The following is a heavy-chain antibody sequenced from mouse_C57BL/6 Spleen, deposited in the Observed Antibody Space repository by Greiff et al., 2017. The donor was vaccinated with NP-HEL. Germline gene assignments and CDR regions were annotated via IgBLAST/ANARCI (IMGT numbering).Heavy chain of an antibody. CDR2: ISGGGGNT. J-gene: IGHJ3*01. Sequence: EVQVVESGGGLVKPGGSLKLSCAASGFTFSSYTMSWVRQTPEKRLEWVATISGGGGNTYYPDSVKGRFTISRDNAKNTLYLQMSSLRSEDTALYYCARHFAYWGQGTLVTVSA. CDR3: ARHFAY. CDR1: GFTFSSYT. V-gene: IGHV5-9*01.